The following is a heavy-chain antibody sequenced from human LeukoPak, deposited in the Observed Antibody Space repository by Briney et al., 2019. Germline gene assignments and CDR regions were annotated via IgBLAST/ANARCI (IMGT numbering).Heavy chain of an antibody. Sequence: SETLSLTCTVSGGSISSSSYYWGWIRQPPGKGLEWVGCIYYSGSTYYNPSLKSRVTISVDTSKNQFSLKLSSVTAADTAVYYCAREAYSSSWFDYWSQGTLVTVSS. CDR2: IYYSGST. V-gene: IGHV4-39*07. D-gene: IGHD6-13*01. CDR1: GGSISSSSYY. J-gene: IGHJ5*01. CDR3: AREAYSSSWFDY.